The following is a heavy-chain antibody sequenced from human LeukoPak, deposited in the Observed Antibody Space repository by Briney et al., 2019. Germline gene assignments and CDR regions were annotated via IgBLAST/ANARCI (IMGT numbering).Heavy chain of an antibody. J-gene: IGHJ4*02. CDR3: AKDGGPVVIAAAGTGYYFDY. D-gene: IGHD6-13*01. CDR2: ISGSGGST. CDR1: GFTFSSYA. Sequence: GGSLRLSCAAPGFTFSSYAMSWVRQAPGKGLEWVSAISGSGGSTYYADSVKGRFTISRDNSKNTLYLQMNSLRAEDTAVYYCAKDGGPVVIAAAGTGYYFDYWGQGTLVTVSS. V-gene: IGHV3-23*01.